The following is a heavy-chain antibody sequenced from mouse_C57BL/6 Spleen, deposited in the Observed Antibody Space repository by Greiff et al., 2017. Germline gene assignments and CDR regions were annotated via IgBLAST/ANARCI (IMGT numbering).Heavy chain of an antibody. CDR2: ISDGGSYT. V-gene: IGHV5-4*01. CDR1: GFTFSSYA. J-gene: IGHJ4*01. CDR3: ARDSSYGSSPMDY. Sequence: DVHLVESGGGLVKPGGSLKLSCAASGFTFSSYAMSWVRQTPEKRLEWVATISDGGSYTYYPDNVKGRFTISRDDAKNNLYLQMSHLKSEDTAMYDCARDSSYGSSPMDYWGQGTSVTVSS. D-gene: IGHD1-1*01.